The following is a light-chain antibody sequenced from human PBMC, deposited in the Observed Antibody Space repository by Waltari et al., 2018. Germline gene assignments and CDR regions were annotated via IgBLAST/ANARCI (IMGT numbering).Light chain of an antibody. V-gene: IGLV2-14*03. CDR1: SCSVGAHNY. J-gene: IGLJ2*01. CDR3: NSYTSSTNVV. Sequence: QAVLTPSSSGSGCSGQASPIPCTGTSCSVGAHNYVSWYQQHPGKAPQLIIYDVSKRPSGVSNRISASKSGNTASLTISGLQAEDEAHYYCNSYTSSTNVVFGGGTKLTVL. CDR2: DVS.